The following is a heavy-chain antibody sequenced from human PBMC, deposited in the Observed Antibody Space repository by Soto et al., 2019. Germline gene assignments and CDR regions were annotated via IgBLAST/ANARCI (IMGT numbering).Heavy chain of an antibody. J-gene: IGHJ5*02. CDR3: ARAAGRFWELYWFDP. V-gene: IGHV1-46*04. CDR2: INPLGFST. CDR1: GYTFTSYN. D-gene: IGHD1-7*01. Sequence: QVQLVQSGAEVKKPGASVKVSGKASGYTFTSYNMHWVRQAPCQGLEWVGMINPLGFSTTYSQKLRVRFTMTRDTSTSTVYMELTNRRSDDTAVDYCARAAGRFWELYWFDPWGQGTLVTVSP.